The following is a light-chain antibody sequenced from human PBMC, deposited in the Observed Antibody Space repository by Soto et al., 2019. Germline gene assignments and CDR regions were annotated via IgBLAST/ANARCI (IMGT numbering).Light chain of an antibody. V-gene: IGKV3-20*01. CDR1: QIVSAND. CDR3: QQYGSSPFT. CDR2: GAS. J-gene: IGKJ3*01. Sequence: EIVLTQSPGTLSLSPGERATLSCRASQIVSANDLAWYQQKPGQSPRLLIFGASSRATGIPDRFSGSGSGTDFTLTISRVEPEDFAVYYCQQYGSSPFTFGPGTKVEIK.